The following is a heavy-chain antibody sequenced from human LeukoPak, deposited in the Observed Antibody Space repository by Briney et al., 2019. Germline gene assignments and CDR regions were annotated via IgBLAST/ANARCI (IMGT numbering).Heavy chain of an antibody. V-gene: IGHV5-51*01. CDR1: GYSFTSYW. Sequence: GESLKISCKGSGYSFTSYWIGWVSQMPGQRLEWMGIIYPGDSDTRYSPSFPRKVTISVDMSISNAFLQWSRLEAADTAMYYCARFSSSCDFDYWGQGTLVTVSS. J-gene: IGHJ4*02. CDR2: IYPGDSDT. CDR3: ARFSSSCDFDY. D-gene: IGHD6-6*01.